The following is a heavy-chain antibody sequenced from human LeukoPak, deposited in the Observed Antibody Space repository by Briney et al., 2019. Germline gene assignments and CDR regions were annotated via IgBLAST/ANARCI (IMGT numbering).Heavy chain of an antibody. V-gene: IGHV2-5*01. D-gene: IGHD4-11*01. Sequence: SGPTLVNPTQTLTLTCTFSGFSVSTTGVGVGWIRQPPGKAPEWLALIYWNDDKRYSPSLKSRLTITKDTSKNQVVLTMTNMDPVDTVTYYCAHRPRVTVFFDYWGQGTLVTVSS. CDR3: AHRPRVTVFFDY. CDR1: GFSVSTTGVG. J-gene: IGHJ4*02. CDR2: IYWNDDK.